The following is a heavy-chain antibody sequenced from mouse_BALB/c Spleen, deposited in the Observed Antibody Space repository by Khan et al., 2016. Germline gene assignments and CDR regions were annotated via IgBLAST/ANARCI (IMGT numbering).Heavy chain of an antibody. CDR1: GYTFTSYT. D-gene: IGHD1-1*02. CDR3: ASYGYYAMDY. CDR2: INPSSGYT. Sequence: QVQLQQSGAELARPGASVKMSCKASGYTFTSYTMHWVKQRPGQGLEWIGYINPSSGYTNYNQKFKDKATLTADKSSSTAYMQLSSLTSEDSAVXYCASYGYYAMDYWGQGTSVTVSS. V-gene: IGHV1-4*01. J-gene: IGHJ4*01.